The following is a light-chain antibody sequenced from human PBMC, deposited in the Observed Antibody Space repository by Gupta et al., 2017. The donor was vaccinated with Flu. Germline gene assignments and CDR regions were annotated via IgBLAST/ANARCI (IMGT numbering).Light chain of an antibody. CDR2: DAS. CDR1: HSISNQ. J-gene: IGKJ4*01. Sequence: PDTLSLSPGERATVSCRASHSISNQVAWYQQRPGQPPRLLIYDASNTAPGIPARFSGSGSGTDFTLTVSSLEPEDSASYFCQQRDNWPISFGGGTKVEIK. CDR3: QQRDNWPIS. V-gene: IGKV3-11*01.